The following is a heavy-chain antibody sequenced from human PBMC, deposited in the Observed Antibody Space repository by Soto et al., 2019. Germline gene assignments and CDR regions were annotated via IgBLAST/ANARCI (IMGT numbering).Heavy chain of an antibody. CDR2: IIPIFGTA. D-gene: IGHD1-1*01. V-gene: IGHV1-69*13. CDR3: APAKRELERLSFGYYGMDV. CDR1: GGTCSSYA. J-gene: IGHJ6*02. Sequence: AVKVSCKASGGTCSSYAISWGRQEPGQGREWRGGIIPIFGTANYAQKFQGRVTITADESTSTAHMEMSSPRSEATAVYYCAPAKRELERLSFGYYGMDVWGQGTTVTVSS.